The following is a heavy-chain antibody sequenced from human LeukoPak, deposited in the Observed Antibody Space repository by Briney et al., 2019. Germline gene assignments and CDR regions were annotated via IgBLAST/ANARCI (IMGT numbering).Heavy chain of an antibody. D-gene: IGHD3-22*01. CDR1: GGSISSGGYY. CDR2: IYYSGST. CDR3: ARRLLSSGYIDAFDI. J-gene: IGHJ3*02. V-gene: IGHV4-31*03. Sequence: PSQTLSLTCTVSGGSISSGGYYWSWIRQHPGKGLEWIGYIYYSGSTYYNPSLKSRVTISVDTSKNQFSLKLSSVTAADTAVYYCARRLLSSGYIDAFDIWGQGTIVTVSS.